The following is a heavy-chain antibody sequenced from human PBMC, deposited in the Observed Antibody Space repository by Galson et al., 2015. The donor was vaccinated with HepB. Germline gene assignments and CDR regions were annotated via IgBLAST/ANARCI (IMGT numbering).Heavy chain of an antibody. CDR3: TRRPYCGGDCYSPMDYYYGMDV. J-gene: IGHJ6*02. CDR1: GFTFSGSA. CDR2: IRSKANSYAT. V-gene: IGHV3-73*01. D-gene: IGHD2-21*02. Sequence: SLRLSCAASGFTFSGSAMHWVRQASGKGLEWVGRIRSKANSYATAYAASVKGRFTISRDDSKNTAYLQMNSLKTEDTAVYYCTRRPYCGGDCYSPMDYYYGMDVWGQGTTVTVSS.